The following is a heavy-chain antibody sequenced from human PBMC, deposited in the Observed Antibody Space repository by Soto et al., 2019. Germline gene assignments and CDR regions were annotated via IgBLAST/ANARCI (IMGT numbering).Heavy chain of an antibody. Sequence: PSETLSLTCAVSGDSISSSSYYWAWIRQPPGKGLEWIGSIHYRANSYYSPSLKSRITISVDTSKNPISLRLSSVTAADTAVYYCARPLQLAVSGFDPWGQGTLVTVSS. CDR1: GDSISSSSYY. D-gene: IGHD3-3*02. CDR2: IHYRANS. CDR3: ARPLQLAVSGFDP. J-gene: IGHJ5*02. V-gene: IGHV4-39*01.